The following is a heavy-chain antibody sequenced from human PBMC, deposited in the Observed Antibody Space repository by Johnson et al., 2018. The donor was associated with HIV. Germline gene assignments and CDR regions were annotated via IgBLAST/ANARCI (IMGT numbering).Heavy chain of an antibody. CDR2: IRYDGKDK. V-gene: IGHV3-30*02. D-gene: IGHD3-10*01. Sequence: VQLVESGGGVVQPGRSLRLSCAASGFTFSNYDMHWVRQAPGKGLEWVSFIRYDGKDKYYADFVKGRFTISRDNSKKTLSLQMNSLRPEDTAVYYCAKSSSATYYGDAFDMWGQGTMVTVSS. CDR1: GFTFSNYD. J-gene: IGHJ3*02. CDR3: AKSSSATYYGDAFDM.